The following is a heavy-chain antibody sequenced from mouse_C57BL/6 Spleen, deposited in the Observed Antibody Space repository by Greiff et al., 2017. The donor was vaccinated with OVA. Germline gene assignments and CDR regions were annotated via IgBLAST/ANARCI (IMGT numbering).Heavy chain of an antibody. J-gene: IGHJ2*01. V-gene: IGHV2-2*01. CDR2: IWSGGST. Sequence: QVQLKESGPGLVQPSQSLSITCTVSGFSLTSYGVHWVRQSPGKGLEWLGVIWSGGSTDYNAAFISRLSISKDNSKSQVFFKMNSLQADDTAIYYCARNSLFITTVVGYFDYWGQGTTLTVSS. D-gene: IGHD1-1*01. CDR3: ARNSLFITTVVGYFDY. CDR1: GFSLTSYG.